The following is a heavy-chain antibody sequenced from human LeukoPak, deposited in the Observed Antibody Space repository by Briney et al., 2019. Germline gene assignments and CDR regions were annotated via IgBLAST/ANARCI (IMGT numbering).Heavy chain of an antibody. Sequence: SETLSLTCTVSGGSISSYYWSWIRQPPGKGLEWIGYIYYSGSTNYNPSLKSRVTISVDTSKNQFSLKLRSVTAADTAVYYCAGGSSGYYYSVDYWGQGTRVTVSS. V-gene: IGHV4-59*01. CDR2: IYYSGST. D-gene: IGHD3-22*01. J-gene: IGHJ4*02. CDR3: AGGSSGYYYSVDY. CDR1: GGSISSYY.